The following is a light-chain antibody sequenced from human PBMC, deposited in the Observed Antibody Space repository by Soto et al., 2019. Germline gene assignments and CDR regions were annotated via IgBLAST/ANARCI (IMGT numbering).Light chain of an antibody. CDR2: GAS. CDR1: QSVSSR. V-gene: IGKV3-20*01. Sequence: EIVLTQSPGTLSLSPGERATLSCRASQSVSSRLAWYQQRPGQAPRLLISGASSRATGIPDRFSGSGSGTDFTLTISRLEPEDFALYYGQHYAHNSPITFGQGTRLEIK. CDR3: QHYAHNSPIT. J-gene: IGKJ5*01.